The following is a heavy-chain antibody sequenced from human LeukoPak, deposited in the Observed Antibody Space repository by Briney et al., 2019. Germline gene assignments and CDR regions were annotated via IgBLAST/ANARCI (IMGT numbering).Heavy chain of an antibody. CDR3: ASSIVGATPFDY. J-gene: IGHJ4*02. D-gene: IGHD1-26*01. CDR2: IYYSGST. Sequence: SETLSLTCTVSGGSISSTNYYWSWIRQPPGKGLEWIGYIYYSGSTNYNPSLKSRVTISVDTSKNQFSLKLSSVTAADTAVYYCASSIVGATPFDYWGQGTLVTVSS. CDR1: GGSISSTNYY. V-gene: IGHV4-61*01.